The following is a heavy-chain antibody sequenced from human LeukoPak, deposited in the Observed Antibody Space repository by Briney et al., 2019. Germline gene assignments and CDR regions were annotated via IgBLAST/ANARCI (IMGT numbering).Heavy chain of an antibody. D-gene: IGHD3-9*01. Sequence: GGSLRLSCAASGFTFSSYAMTWVRQAPGKGLEWVSTIDGRGISTYYADSVKGRFTISRDNSKNTLYLQMNSLRAEDTAVYYCAKEEVLTGYFADYWGQGTLVTVSS. CDR3: AKEEVLTGYFADY. J-gene: IGHJ4*02. CDR2: IDGRGIST. V-gene: IGHV3-23*01. CDR1: GFTFSSYA.